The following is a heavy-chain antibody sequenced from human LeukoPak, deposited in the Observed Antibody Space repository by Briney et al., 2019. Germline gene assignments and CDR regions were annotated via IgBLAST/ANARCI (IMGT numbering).Heavy chain of an antibody. CDR2: ISYDGSNK. CDR1: GFTFSSYA. Sequence: PWRSLRLSCAASGFTFSSYAMHWVRQAPGKGLEWVAVISYDGSNKYYADSVKGRFTISRDNSKHTLYLQMNSLRAEDTAVYYCARDHGAVAGIFDYWGQGTLVTVSS. CDR3: ARDHGAVAGIFDY. V-gene: IGHV3-30-3*01. J-gene: IGHJ4*02. D-gene: IGHD6-19*01.